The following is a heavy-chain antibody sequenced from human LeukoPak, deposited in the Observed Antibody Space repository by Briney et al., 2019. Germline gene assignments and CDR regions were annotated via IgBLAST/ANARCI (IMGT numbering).Heavy chain of an antibody. CDR2: IYYSGST. D-gene: IGHD6-19*01. Sequence: PSETLSLTCTVSGGSISSSSYYWGWIRQPPGKGLEWIGSIYYSGSTNYNPSLKSRVTISVDTSKNQFSLKLSSVTAADTAVYYCARQDAAAVAAFDYWGQGTLVTVSS. V-gene: IGHV4-39*07. CDR3: ARQDAAAVAAFDY. J-gene: IGHJ4*02. CDR1: GGSISSSSYY.